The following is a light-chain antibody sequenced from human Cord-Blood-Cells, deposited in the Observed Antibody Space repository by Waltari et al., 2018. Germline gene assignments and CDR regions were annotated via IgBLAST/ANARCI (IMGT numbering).Light chain of an antibody. CDR1: SGSIASNY. Sequence: NFMLTQPHSVSESPGKTVTISCTRSSGSIASNYVQWYQQRPGRSPTTVIYEDNQRPPGVPDRFSGSIDSSSNSASLTISGRKTEDEADYYCQSYDSSNVVFGGGTKLTVL. V-gene: IGLV6-57*01. CDR3: QSYDSSNVV. CDR2: EDN. J-gene: IGLJ2*01.